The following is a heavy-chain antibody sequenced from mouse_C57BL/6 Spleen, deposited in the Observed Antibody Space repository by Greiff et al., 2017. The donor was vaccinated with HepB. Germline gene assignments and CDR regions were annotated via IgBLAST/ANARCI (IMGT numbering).Heavy chain of an antibody. CDR2: ISYSGST. CDR3: AREGQLRHGAMDY. CDR1: GYSITSGYD. D-gene: IGHD3-2*02. Sequence: EVQLQESGPGMVKPSQSLSLTCTVTGYSITSGYDWHWIRHFPGNKLEWMGYISYSGSTNYNPSLKSRISITHDTSKNHFFLKLNSVTTEDTATYYCAREGQLRHGAMDYWGQGTSVTVSS. V-gene: IGHV3-1*01. J-gene: IGHJ4*01.